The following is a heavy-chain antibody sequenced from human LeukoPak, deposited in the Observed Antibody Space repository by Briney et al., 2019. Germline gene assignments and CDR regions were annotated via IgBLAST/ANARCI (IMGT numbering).Heavy chain of an antibody. V-gene: IGHV4-34*01. Sequence: SETLSLTCAAYGGSFSGYYWSWIRQPPGKGLEWIGEINHSGSTNYNPSLKGRVTISVDRSKNQFSLKLRSVTAADTAVYYCARGVDHYDFWTGKNWFDPWGQGTLVTVSS. J-gene: IGHJ5*02. CDR1: GGSFSGYY. D-gene: IGHD3-3*01. CDR2: INHSGST. CDR3: ARGVDHYDFWTGKNWFDP.